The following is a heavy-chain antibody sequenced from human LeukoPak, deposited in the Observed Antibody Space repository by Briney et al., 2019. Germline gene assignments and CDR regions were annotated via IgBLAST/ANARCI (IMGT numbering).Heavy chain of an antibody. CDR2: IYYSGST. J-gene: IGHJ4*02. D-gene: IGHD3-3*01. CDR1: GGSISSSSYY. CDR3: ASLRFLEWLWDY. Sequence: SETLSLTCTVSGGSISSSSYYWGWIRQPPGKGLEWIGSIYYSGSTYYNPSPKSRVTISVDTSKNQFSLKLSSVTAADTAVYYCASLRFLEWLWDYWGQGTLVTVSS. V-gene: IGHV4-39*01.